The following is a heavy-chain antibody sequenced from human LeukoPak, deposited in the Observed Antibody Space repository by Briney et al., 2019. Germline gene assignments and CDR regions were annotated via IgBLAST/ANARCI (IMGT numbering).Heavy chain of an antibody. CDR2: ISGSGGST. D-gene: IGHD2-2*01. V-gene: IGHV3-23*01. CDR3: AKDLVVVPAALCDAFDI. J-gene: IGHJ3*02. CDR1: GFTFSSYA. Sequence: GGSLRLSCAASGFTFSSYAMSWVRQAPGKGLEWVSAISGSGGSTYYADSVKGRFTISRDNSKNTLYLQMNSLRAEDTAVYYCAKDLVVVPAALCDAFDIWGQGTMVTVSS.